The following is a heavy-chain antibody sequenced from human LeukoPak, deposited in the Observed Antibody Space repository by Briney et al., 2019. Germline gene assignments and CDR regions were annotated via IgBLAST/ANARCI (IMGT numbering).Heavy chain of an antibody. CDR2: ISSSSSTI. Sequence: AGGSLRLSCAASGFTFSSYSMNWVRQAPGKGLEWVSYISSSSSTIYYADSVKGRFTISRDNAKNSLYLQMNSLRAEDTAVYYCAREGAYGDYGPLAWDVWGQGTTVTVSS. V-gene: IGHV3-48*04. J-gene: IGHJ6*02. CDR3: AREGAYGDYGPLAWDV. D-gene: IGHD4-17*01. CDR1: GFTFSSYS.